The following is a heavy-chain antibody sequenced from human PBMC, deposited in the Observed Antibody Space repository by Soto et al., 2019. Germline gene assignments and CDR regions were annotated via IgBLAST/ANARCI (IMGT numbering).Heavy chain of an antibody. D-gene: IGHD6-19*01. J-gene: IGHJ4*02. Sequence: PGESLKISCKGSGYNFAGYWIAWVRQMSGKGLELMGIIYPSDSDTRYRPSFQGQVTISADKSISSAYLQWSSLRASDTAMYYCARRSSGLLDYWGQGTLVTVSS. V-gene: IGHV5-51*01. CDR1: GYNFAGYW. CDR2: IYPSDSDT. CDR3: ARRSSGLLDY.